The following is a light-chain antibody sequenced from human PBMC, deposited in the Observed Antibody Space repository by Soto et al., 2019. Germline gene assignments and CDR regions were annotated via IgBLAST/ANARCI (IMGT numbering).Light chain of an antibody. V-gene: IGKV4-1*01. CDR3: QQYYSSLCT. Sequence: DIVMTQSPDSLAVSLGERATINCKSSQSVLYSSNTKNYLAWYQQKPGQPPKLLIYWASTRESGVPDRFSGSGSGTDFTRSIRGLQAEDVAGYYCQQYYSSLCTFGQGTKLGL. J-gene: IGKJ2*02. CDR2: WAS. CDR1: QSVLYSSNTKNY.